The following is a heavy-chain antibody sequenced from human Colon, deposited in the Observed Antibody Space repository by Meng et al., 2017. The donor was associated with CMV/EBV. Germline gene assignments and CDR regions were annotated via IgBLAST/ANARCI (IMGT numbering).Heavy chain of an antibody. J-gene: IGHJ3*02. CDR2: IRYNGDGE. CDR3: ARDTLGRDAFET. V-gene: IGHV3-30*02. Sequence: GESLKISCVASGFTFNNYGMHWVRQTPDKGLEWMALIRYNGDGEYYRDSVKGRFTISRDNSKNTLYLQMNSLGPEDTAVYFCARDTLGRDAFETWGQGTMVTVSS. CDR1: GFTFNNYG. D-gene: IGHD7-27*01.